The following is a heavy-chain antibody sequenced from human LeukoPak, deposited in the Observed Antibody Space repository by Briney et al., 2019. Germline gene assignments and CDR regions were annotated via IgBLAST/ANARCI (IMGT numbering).Heavy chain of an antibody. CDR2: INHSGST. D-gene: IGHD1-1*01. CDR3: ARVLSQVWNDIHPPYYYYYGTDV. Sequence: PSETLSLTCAVYGGSFSGYYWSWIRQPPGKGLEWIGEINHSGSTNYNPSLKSRVTISVDTSKNQFSLKLSSVTAADTAVYYCARVLSQVWNDIHPPYYYYYGTDVWGQGTTVTVSS. V-gene: IGHV4-34*01. CDR1: GGSFSGYY. J-gene: IGHJ6*02.